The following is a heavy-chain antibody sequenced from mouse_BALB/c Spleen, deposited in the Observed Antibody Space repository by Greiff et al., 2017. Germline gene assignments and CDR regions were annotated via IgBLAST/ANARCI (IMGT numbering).Heavy chain of an antibody. CDR3: ARENGNSAMDY. V-gene: IGHV2-6-7*01. CDR2: IWGDGST. D-gene: IGHD2-1*01. CDR1: GFSLTGYG. J-gene: IGHJ4*01. Sequence: VQGVESGPGLVAPSQSLSITCTVSGFSLTGYGVNWVRQPPGKGREWLGMIWGDGSTDYNSALKSRLSISKDNSKSQVFLKMNSLQTDDTARYYCARENGNSAMDYWGQGTSVTVSS.